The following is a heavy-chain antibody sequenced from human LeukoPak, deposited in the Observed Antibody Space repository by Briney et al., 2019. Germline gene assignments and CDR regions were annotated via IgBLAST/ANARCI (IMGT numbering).Heavy chain of an antibody. J-gene: IGHJ4*02. D-gene: IGHD3-10*01. CDR1: GYSFTSYW. CDR2: IYPGDSDT. Sequence: GESLKISCKGSGYSFTSYWIGWVRQMPGKGLEWMGTIYPGDSDTRYSPSFQGQVTISADKSISTAYLQWGSLKASDTAMYYCARLYSMVRGVTTHFDYWGQGTLVTVSS. CDR3: ARLYSMVRGVTTHFDY. V-gene: IGHV5-51*01.